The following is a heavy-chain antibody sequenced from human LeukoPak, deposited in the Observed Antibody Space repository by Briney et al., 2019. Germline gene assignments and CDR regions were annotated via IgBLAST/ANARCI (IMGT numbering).Heavy chain of an antibody. CDR2: ISTRSDAK. Sequence: PGGFLRLSCAASGFTFSSYGMSWVRQAPGKGLEWVSVISTRSDAKYYADSVKGRFTISRDNSKNTLYLQMNSLRAEDTAVYYCANLRLPGPTDFFASWAQGPLVTSPQ. D-gene: IGHD1-7*01. CDR3: ANLRLPGPTDFFAS. V-gene: IGHV3-23*01. J-gene: IGHJ4*02. CDR1: GFTFSSYG.